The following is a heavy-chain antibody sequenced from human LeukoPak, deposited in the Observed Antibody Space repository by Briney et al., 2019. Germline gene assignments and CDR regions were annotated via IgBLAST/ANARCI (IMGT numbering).Heavy chain of an antibody. J-gene: IGHJ3*02. V-gene: IGHV3-23*01. CDR3: AKAVDLATISLDI. Sequence: PGGSLRLSCAASGFTFDSYGMNWLRQSTGKGLEWVSRISGRGVYTYYADSVKGRFTSSRDNSKKTLYLVMNSVRVDDTAVYYCAKAVDLATISLDIWGQGTMVTVSS. CDR1: GFTFDSYG. CDR2: ISGRGVYT. D-gene: IGHD5-24*01.